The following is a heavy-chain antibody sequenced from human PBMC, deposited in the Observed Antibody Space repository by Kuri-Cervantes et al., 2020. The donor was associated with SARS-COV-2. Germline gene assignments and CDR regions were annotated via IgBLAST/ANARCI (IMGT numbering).Heavy chain of an antibody. V-gene: IGHV3-30*04. D-gene: IGHD1-20*01. Sequence: GGSLRLSCAASGLTFSTYAMYWVRQTPGKGLEWVAPISYDGTNQYYTDSVKGRFTISRDNSKNTLFLQMNSLTAEDAAVYYCVREPTINWSDIGNSLDVWGKGTAVTVSS. J-gene: IGHJ6*04. CDR2: ISYDGTNQ. CDR3: VREPTINWSDIGNSLDV. CDR1: GLTFSTYA.